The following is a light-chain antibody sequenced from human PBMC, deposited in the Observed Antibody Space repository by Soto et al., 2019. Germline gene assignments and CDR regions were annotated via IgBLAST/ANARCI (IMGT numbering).Light chain of an antibody. Sequence: QSVLTQPPSVSGAPGQRVPISCTGSGSNLGTGYDVHWYQHLPGTAPKLLIYGNSNRPSGVPDRFSGSKSDTSASLAITGLQAEDEADYYCQSYDSSLSAYVFGTGTKLTVL. V-gene: IGLV1-40*01. CDR1: GSNLGTGYD. CDR3: QSYDSSLSAYV. J-gene: IGLJ1*01. CDR2: GNS.